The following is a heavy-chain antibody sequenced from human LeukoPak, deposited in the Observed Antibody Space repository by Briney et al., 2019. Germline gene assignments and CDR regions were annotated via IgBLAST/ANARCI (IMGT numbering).Heavy chain of an antibody. D-gene: IGHD5-12*01. CDR1: GGSISGGTYL. V-gene: IGHV4-39*07. Sequence: SETLSLTCTVSGGSISGGTYLWAWIRQPPGKGLEWIGSTSYSGTTYYNPSLKSRVTVSLDTSMNQFSLKLSSVTAADTAVYFCVRDLVATIDHYYYGMDVWGQGTTVTVSS. CDR3: VRDLVATIDHYYYGMDV. J-gene: IGHJ6*02. CDR2: TSYSGTT.